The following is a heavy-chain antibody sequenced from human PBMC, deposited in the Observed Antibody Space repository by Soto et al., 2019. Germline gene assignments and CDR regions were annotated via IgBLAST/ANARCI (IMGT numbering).Heavy chain of an antibody. J-gene: IGHJ3*01. CDR2: INPKTNDT. Sequence: GASVKVSCKAPGYTFTSYGINWVRQATGQGLEWMGWINPKTNDTAYAQKFQGRVSMTWDTSISTAYVELSSLRSEDTAVYYCALGGVFVLDAFDVWGQGTMVTVS. V-gene: IGHV1-8*01. D-gene: IGHD3-16*02. CDR3: ALGGVFVLDAFDV. CDR1: GYTFTSYG.